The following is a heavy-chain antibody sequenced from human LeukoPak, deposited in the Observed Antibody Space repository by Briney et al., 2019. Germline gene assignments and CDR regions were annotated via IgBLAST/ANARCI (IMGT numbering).Heavy chain of an antibody. CDR1: GFTFLNYW. CDR3: ARGGIRGVLMEY. CDR2: IKQDGSEK. Sequence: GGSLRLSCAASGFTFLNYWMTWVRQAPGKGLEWVANIKQDGSEKYYVDSVKGRFTISRDNAENSLYLQMNSLRADDTAVYYCARGGIRGVLMEYWGQGTLVTVSS. J-gene: IGHJ4*02. D-gene: IGHD3-10*01. V-gene: IGHV3-7*05.